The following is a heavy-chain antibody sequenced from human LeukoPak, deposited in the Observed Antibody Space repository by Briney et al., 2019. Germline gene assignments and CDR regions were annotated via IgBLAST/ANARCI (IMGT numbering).Heavy chain of an antibody. CDR3: ARAGIAAGQFAYFQH. D-gene: IGHD6-13*01. CDR2: INPNSGDT. CDR1: GYXFTDYY. V-gene: IGHV1-2*02. Sequence: GASVKVSCKASGYXFTDYYVHWVRQAPGQGLEWMGWINPNSGDTIYAQRFQGRVTMTRETSISTAYMELSRLTSDDTAIYYCARAGIAAGQFAYFQHWGQGTLVTVSS. J-gene: IGHJ1*01.